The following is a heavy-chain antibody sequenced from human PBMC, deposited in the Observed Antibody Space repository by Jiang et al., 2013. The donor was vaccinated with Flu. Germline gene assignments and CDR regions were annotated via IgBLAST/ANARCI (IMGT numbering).Heavy chain of an antibody. V-gene: IGHV3-23*01. CDR2: ISGSGGST. CDR1: A. Sequence: AMSWVRQAPGKGLEWVSAISGSGGSTYYADSVKGRFTISRDNSKNTLYLQMNSLRAEDTAVYYCAKDTNAMMITRVVGDYWGQGTLVTVSS. CDR3: AKDTNAMMITRVVGDY. J-gene: IGHJ4*02. D-gene: IGHD3-16*02.